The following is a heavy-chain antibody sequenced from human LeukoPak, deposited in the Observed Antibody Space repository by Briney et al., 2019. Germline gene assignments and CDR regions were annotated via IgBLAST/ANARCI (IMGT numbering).Heavy chain of an antibody. CDR1: GGSISSSSYY. CDR2: IYYSGST. Sequence: SETLSLTCTVSGGSISSSSYYWGWIRQPPGRGLEWIGSIYYSGSTYYNPSLKSRVTISVDTSKNQFSLKLSSVTAADTAVYYCASLYYDSSGYYPHYFDYWGQGTLVTVSS. D-gene: IGHD3-22*01. V-gene: IGHV4-39*07. J-gene: IGHJ4*02. CDR3: ASLYYDSSGYYPHYFDY.